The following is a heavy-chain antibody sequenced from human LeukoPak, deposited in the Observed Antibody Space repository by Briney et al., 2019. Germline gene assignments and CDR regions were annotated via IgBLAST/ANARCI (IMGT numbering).Heavy chain of an antibody. D-gene: IGHD2-2*01. CDR3: ARTHCSSTSCYPLFDY. CDR1: GYTFTGYY. CDR2: INPNSGGT. Sequence: VASVKVSCKASGYTFTGYYMYWVRQAPGQGLEWMGWINPNSGGTNYAQKFQGRVTMTRDTSISTAYMELSRLRSDDTAVYYCARTHCSSTSCYPLFDYWGQGILVTVSS. V-gene: IGHV1-2*02. J-gene: IGHJ4*02.